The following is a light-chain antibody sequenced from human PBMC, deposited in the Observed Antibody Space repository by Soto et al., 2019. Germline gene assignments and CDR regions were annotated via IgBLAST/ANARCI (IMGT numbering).Light chain of an antibody. V-gene: IGKV3-20*01. CDR2: GTS. CDR1: QSVSSSN. Sequence: DIVLTQSPGTLSLSPGERATLSCRASQSVSSSNLAWYQQNPGQAPWLLISGTSSRATGVPDRFSGSGSGTDFNLAISSLEPDDFAVDYCQQYGSSPNTFGHGTNLESK. CDR3: QQYGSSPNT. J-gene: IGKJ2*01.